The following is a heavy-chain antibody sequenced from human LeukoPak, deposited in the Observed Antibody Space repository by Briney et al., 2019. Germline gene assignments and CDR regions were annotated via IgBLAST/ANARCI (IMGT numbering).Heavy chain of an antibody. Sequence: GGSLRLSCAASGFTFSSYSMNWVRQAPGKGLEWVSSISSSSSYIYYADSVKGRFTISRDNAKNSLYLQMNSLRAEDTAVYHCARGGVVRGVITRGPDYWGQGTLVTVSS. CDR1: GFTFSSYS. D-gene: IGHD3-10*01. J-gene: IGHJ4*02. V-gene: IGHV3-21*01. CDR3: ARGGVVRGVITRGPDY. CDR2: ISSSSSYI.